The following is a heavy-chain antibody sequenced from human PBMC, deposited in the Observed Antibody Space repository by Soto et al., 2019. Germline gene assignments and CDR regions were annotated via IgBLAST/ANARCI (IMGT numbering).Heavy chain of an antibody. Sequence: LSLTCTVSGGSISGYYWSWIRQPPGKGLEWIGYIYNSGSTNYNPSLKSRVTISVDTSKNQFSLKLSSVTAADTAVYYCATMSIAALLDFWGQGTLVTVSS. CDR1: GGSISGYY. V-gene: IGHV4-59*01. CDR2: IYNSGST. CDR3: ATMSIAALLDF. J-gene: IGHJ4*02. D-gene: IGHD6-6*01.